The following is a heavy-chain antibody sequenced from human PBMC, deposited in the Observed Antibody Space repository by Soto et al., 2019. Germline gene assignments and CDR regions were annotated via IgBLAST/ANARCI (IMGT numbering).Heavy chain of an antibody. CDR1: GFTFSSYA. Sequence: EVQLLESGGGLVQPGGSLRLSCAASGFTFSSYAMSWVRQAPGKGLEWVSGISGSGGSTYYADSVKGRFTISRANSKNTMYLQPYRLRDEDTVVYYCAKEVGENYGYDAMDVWGQGTTVTVSS. J-gene: IGHJ6*02. D-gene: IGHD3-10*01. CDR3: AKEVGENYGYDAMDV. V-gene: IGHV3-23*01. CDR2: ISGSGGST.